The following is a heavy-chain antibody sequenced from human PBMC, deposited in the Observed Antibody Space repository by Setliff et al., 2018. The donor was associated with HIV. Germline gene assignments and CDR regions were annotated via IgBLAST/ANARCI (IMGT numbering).Heavy chain of an antibody. CDR2: TKNKANNYAA. Sequence: GGSLRLSCVGSGFTFSDGYLNWVRQTPGKGLEWVGRTKNKANNYAAQYAASVKGRFIILRDESTNSLCLQMSSLKTEDTAVYYCTKEGARSGPDFDHWGQGTLVTVSS. J-gene: IGHJ4*02. CDR1: GFTFSDGY. D-gene: IGHD6-19*01. CDR3: TKEGARSGPDFDH. V-gene: IGHV3-72*01.